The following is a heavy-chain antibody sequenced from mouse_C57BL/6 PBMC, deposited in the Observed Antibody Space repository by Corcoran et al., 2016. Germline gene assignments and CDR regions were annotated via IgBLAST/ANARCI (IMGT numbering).Heavy chain of an antibody. J-gene: IGHJ2*01. Sequence: EVQLQQSGPELVKPGASVKISCKASGYTFTDYYMNWVKQSHGKSLEWIGDINPNNGGTSYNQKFKGKATLTVDKSSSTAYMELRSLTSEDSAVYYCARGDYSNQYYFDYWGQGTTLTVSS. V-gene: IGHV1-26*01. CDR1: GYTFTDYY. CDR2: INPNNGGT. D-gene: IGHD2-5*01. CDR3: ARGDYSNQYYFDY.